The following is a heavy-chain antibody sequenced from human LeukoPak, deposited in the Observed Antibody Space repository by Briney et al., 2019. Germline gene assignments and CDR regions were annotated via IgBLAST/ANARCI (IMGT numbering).Heavy chain of an antibody. D-gene: IGHD1-26*01. CDR2: INPNSGGT. J-gene: IGHJ3*02. CDR1: GYTFTGYY. Sequence: ASVKVSCKASGYTFTGYYMHWVRQAPGQGLEWMGWINPNSGGTNYAQKFQGRVTMTRDTSISTAYMELSRLRSDDTAVYYCARGSSGSSSDAFDIWGQGTMVTVSS. V-gene: IGHV1-2*02. CDR3: ARGSSGSSSDAFDI.